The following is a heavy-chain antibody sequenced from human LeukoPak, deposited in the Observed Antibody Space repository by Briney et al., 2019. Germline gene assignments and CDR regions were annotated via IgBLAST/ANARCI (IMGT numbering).Heavy chain of an antibody. CDR2: INWNGGST. D-gene: IGHD1-26*01. Sequence: GGSLRLSCAASGFTFDDYGMSWVRQAPGKGLEWVSGINWNGGSTGYADSVKGQFTISRDNAKNSLYLQMNSLRAEDTALYYCAKDIGRFYMDVWGKGTTVTVSS. J-gene: IGHJ6*03. CDR1: GFTFDDYG. V-gene: IGHV3-20*04. CDR3: AKDIGRFYMDV.